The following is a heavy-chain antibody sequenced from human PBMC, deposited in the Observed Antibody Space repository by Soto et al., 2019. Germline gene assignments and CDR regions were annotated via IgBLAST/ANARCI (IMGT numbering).Heavy chain of an antibody. CDR3: ARGMTTVYY. CDR1: GGSISSYY. J-gene: IGHJ4*02. Sequence: SETLSLTCTVSGGSISSYYWSWIRQPPGKGLEWIGYIYYSGSTNYNPSLKSRVTISVDTSKNQFSLKLSSVTAADTAVYYCARGMTTVYYWGQGTLVTVSS. CDR2: IYYSGST. V-gene: IGHV4-59*01. D-gene: IGHD4-4*01.